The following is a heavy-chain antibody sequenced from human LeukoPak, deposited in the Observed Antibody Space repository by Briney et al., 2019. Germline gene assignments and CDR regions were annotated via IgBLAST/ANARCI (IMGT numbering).Heavy chain of an antibody. CDR2: IYSGGTT. CDR3: ARDQVNHLYYYDSSGYKPLDY. CDR1: GFTFSSYE. Sequence: PGGSLRLSCAASGFTFSSYEMNWVRQAPGKGLEWVSVIYSGGTTYYADSVKGRFTISRDNAKNSLYLQMNSLRAEDTAVYYCARDQVNHLYYYDSSGYKPLDYWGQGTLVTVSS. D-gene: IGHD3-22*01. J-gene: IGHJ4*02. V-gene: IGHV3-48*03.